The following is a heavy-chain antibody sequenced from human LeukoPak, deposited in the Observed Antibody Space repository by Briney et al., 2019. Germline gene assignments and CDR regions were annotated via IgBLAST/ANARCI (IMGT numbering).Heavy chain of an antibody. Sequence: GASVKASCKASGYTFTDYYMHWMRQAPGQGLEWMGWINPKSGGANSAQKFQGRVTMTRDTSISTAYMELSRLRSDDPAMYYCARDYIAMAGTGFDYWGQGTLVTVSS. CDR1: GYTFTDYY. D-gene: IGHD6-19*01. CDR2: INPKSGGA. J-gene: IGHJ4*02. V-gene: IGHV1-2*02. CDR3: ARDYIAMAGTGFDY.